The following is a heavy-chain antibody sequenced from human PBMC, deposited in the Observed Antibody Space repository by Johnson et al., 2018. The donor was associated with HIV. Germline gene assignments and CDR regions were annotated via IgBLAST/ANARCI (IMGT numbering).Heavy chain of an antibody. CDR2: ISYDGSNK. J-gene: IGHJ3*02. D-gene: IGHD6-13*01. V-gene: IGHV3-30*03. CDR1: GFTFSSYG. Sequence: QVQLVESGGGVVQPGRSLRLSCAASGFTFSSYGMHWVRQAPGKGLEWVAVISYDGSNKYYADSVKGRFTISRDNSKNTLYLQMNSLRAEDTALYYCARDHLSSRGAFDIWGQGTMVTVSS. CDR3: ARDHLSSRGAFDI.